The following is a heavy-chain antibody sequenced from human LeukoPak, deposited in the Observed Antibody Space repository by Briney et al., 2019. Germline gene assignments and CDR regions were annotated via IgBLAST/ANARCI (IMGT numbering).Heavy chain of an antibody. V-gene: IGHV3-7*01. CDR2: IKQDGSEK. CDR3: ARDHDYVLHY. Sequence: PGGSLRLSGTASGFTFSSYWMSWVRQAPGKGLEWVANIKQDGSEKYYVDSVEGRFTISRDNAKNSLYLQMNSLRAGDTAVYYCARDHDYVLHYWGQGTLVTVSS. D-gene: IGHD4-17*01. J-gene: IGHJ4*02. CDR1: GFTFSSYW.